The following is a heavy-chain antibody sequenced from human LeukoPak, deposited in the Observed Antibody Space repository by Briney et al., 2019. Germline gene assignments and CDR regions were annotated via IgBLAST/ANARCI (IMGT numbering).Heavy chain of an antibody. CDR1: GGSISSYY. V-gene: IGHV4-59*01. CDR2: IYYSGST. J-gene: IGHJ1*01. Sequence: SETLSLTCGVSGGSISSYYWSWIRQPPGKGLEWIGYIYYSGSTNYNPSLKSRVTISVDTSKNQFSLKLSSVTAADTAVYYCAGLLKCSGGSCYSVEYFQYWGQGTLVTVSS. CDR3: AGLLKCSGGSCYSVEYFQY. D-gene: IGHD2-15*01.